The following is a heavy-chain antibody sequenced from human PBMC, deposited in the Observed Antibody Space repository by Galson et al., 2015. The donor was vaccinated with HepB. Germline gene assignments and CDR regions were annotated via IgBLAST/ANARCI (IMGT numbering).Heavy chain of an antibody. CDR1: GFNFSTYG. J-gene: IGHJ1*01. D-gene: IGHD6-13*01. CDR3: ARDDLTHGNSWHNDFHH. V-gene: IGHV3-30*03. Sequence: SLRLSCAASGFNFSTYGMHWVRQAPGKGLEWVAVVSYDGNKKSYADSVEGRFTISRDNSKNTLYVQMNSLRSDDTAVYYCARDDLTHGNSWHNDFHHWGQGSLVTVPA. CDR2: VSYDGNKK.